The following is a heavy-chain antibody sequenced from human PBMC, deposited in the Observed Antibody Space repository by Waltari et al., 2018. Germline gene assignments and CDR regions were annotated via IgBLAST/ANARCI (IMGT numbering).Heavy chain of an antibody. CDR2: INPNSGGT. V-gene: IGHV1-2*06. Sequence: QVQLQQWGAGLLKPSETLSLTCAVYGGSFSGYYWSWIRQPPGKGLEWMGRINPNSGGTNYAQKLQGRVTMTRDTSISTAYMELSRLRSDDTAVYYCARVVGVLWFGELGYWGQGTLVTVSS. J-gene: IGHJ4*02. CDR1: GGSFSGYY. D-gene: IGHD3-10*01. CDR3: ARVVGVLWFGELGY.